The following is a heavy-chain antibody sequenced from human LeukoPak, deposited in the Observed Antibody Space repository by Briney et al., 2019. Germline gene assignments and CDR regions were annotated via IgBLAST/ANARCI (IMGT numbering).Heavy chain of an antibody. V-gene: IGHV4-39*01. D-gene: IGHD4-23*01. CDR2: IYYSGST. J-gene: IGHJ2*01. CDR1: GGSISSSSYY. CDR3: ASTYGGNSLLVWYFDL. Sequence: SETLSLTCTVSGGSISSSSYYWGWIRQPPGKGLERIGSIYYSGSTYYNPSLKSRVTISVDTSKNQFSLKLSSVTAADTAVYYCASTYGGNSLLVWYFDLWGRGTLVTVSS.